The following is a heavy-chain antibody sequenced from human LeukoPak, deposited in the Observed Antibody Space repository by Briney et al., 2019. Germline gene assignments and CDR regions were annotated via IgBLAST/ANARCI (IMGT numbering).Heavy chain of an antibody. CDR2: TLPIFGTA. J-gene: IGHJ6*03. Sequence: SVKVSCKASGGTFSSYAISRERQPPGQGLEWMGGTLPIFGTANYAQTVQGRGPITTDESTSTAYMELSSLRSEDTAVYYCASSWGVPAAIRHRRTHYYYYYMDVWGKGTTVTVSS. CDR3: ASSWGVPAAIRHRRTHYYYYYMDV. CDR1: GGTFSSYA. V-gene: IGHV1-69*05. D-gene: IGHD2-2*02.